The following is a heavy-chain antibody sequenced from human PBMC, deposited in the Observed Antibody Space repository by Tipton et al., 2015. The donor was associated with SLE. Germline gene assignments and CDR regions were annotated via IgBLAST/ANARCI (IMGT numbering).Heavy chain of an antibody. CDR2: IYYSGST. V-gene: IGHV4-59*08. CDR1: GGSISSYY. Sequence: GLVKPSETLSLTCTVSGGSISSYYWSWIRQPPGKGLEWIGYIYYSGSTNYNPSLKSRVTISVDTSKNQSSLKLSSVTAADTAVYYCARQGQQLVRPYYYGMDVWGQGTTVTVSS. CDR3: ARQGQQLVRPYYYGMDV. J-gene: IGHJ6*02. D-gene: IGHD6-13*01.